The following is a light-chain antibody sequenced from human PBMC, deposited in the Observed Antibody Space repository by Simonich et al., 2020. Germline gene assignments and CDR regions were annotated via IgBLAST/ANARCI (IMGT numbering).Light chain of an antibody. CDR2: DVS. Sequence: QSALTQPASVSGSPGQSITISCTGTSSDVGGYNYVSWYQQHPGKAPNLMIYDVSKRPSGVSNLFSGSKAGNTASLTISGLQAEDEADYYCSSYTSSSTLVFGGGTKLTVL. CDR3: SSYTSSSTLV. J-gene: IGLJ3*02. V-gene: IGLV2-14*01. CDR1: SSDVGGYNY.